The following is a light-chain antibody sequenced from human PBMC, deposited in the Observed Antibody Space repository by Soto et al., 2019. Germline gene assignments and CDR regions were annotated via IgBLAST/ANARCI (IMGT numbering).Light chain of an antibody. CDR2: RAS. CDR3: QQYYTSIA. J-gene: IGKJ5*01. V-gene: IGKV4-1*01. Sequence: DVGMTQSPDSLAVSLGERATIKCKSRQNVLYSSNNENYLAWYQQTPGQPPKLLIYRASTRASGVPDRFSGSGSGTDFTLTISSLQAEDAAVYYCQQYYTSIAFGQGTRLEI. CDR1: QNVLYSSNNENY.